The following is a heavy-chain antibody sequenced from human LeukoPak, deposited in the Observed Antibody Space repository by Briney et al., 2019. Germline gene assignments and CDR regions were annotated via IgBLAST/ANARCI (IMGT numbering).Heavy chain of an antibody. CDR2: IKEDGSEK. Sequence: GPPLTLSCAASAFSLSAYWIDSARQERRKGLEWVANIKEDGSEKYYVDSVKGRFTISRDNAKNSLYLQMNTLRAEDTAVYYCLRDRGYSTYDCWGQGTLVTVSS. V-gene: IGHV3-7*01. CDR3: LRDRGYSTYDC. D-gene: IGHD5-12*01. J-gene: IGHJ4*02. CDR1: AFSLSAYW.